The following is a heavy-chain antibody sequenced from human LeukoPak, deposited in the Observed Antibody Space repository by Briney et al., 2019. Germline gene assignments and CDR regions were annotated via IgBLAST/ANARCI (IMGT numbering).Heavy chain of an antibody. V-gene: IGHV4-61*09. CDR1: GGSISSGNYY. D-gene: IGHD3-3*01. J-gene: IGHJ4*02. CDR2: IYTSGST. CDR3: AREGYDSL. Sequence: SETLSLTCTVSGGSISSGNYYWSWIRQSAGKGLEWIGHIYTSGSTNYNPSLKSRVTISVDTSKNQFSLKLSSVTAADTAVCYCAREGYDSLWGQGTLVTVSS.